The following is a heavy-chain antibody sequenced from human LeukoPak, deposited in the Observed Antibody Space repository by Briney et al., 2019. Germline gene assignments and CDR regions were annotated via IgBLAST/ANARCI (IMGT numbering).Heavy chain of an antibody. CDR2: IKEDRFEQ. CDR3: ARTGSSSSYYSYYYMDV. Sequence: PGGSLRLSCAASGFTFGSYPMNWVRQAPGKGLEWVANIKEDRFEQDYVDSVRGRFTISRDNAQSSLYLQMSSLRAEDTAVYYCARTGSSSSYYSYYYMDVWGKGTTVTVSS. J-gene: IGHJ6*03. V-gene: IGHV3-7*01. CDR1: GFTFGSYP. D-gene: IGHD6-6*01.